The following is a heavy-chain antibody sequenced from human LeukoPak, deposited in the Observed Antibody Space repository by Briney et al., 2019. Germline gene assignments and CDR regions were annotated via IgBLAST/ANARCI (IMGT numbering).Heavy chain of an antibody. V-gene: IGHV3-49*04. J-gene: IGHJ6*03. CDR1: EFTFSSYG. CDR3: TTSPYTTYYDILTGYEYYYYYMDV. CDR2: IRSKTYGGAA. Sequence: GGSLRLSCAASEFTFSSYGMSWVRHAPGKGLEWVSLIRSKTYGGAAEYATSVKGRFTISRDDSKSIAYLQMNSLKTEDTAVYYCTTSPYTTYYDILTGYEYYYYYMDVWGKGTTVTISS. D-gene: IGHD3-9*01.